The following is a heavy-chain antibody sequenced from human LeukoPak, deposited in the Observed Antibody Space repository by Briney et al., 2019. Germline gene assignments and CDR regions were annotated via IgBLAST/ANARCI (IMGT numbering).Heavy chain of an antibody. J-gene: IGHJ3*02. V-gene: IGHV1-8*01. CDR2: MNPNSGNT. CDR3: ARGGVFYDYVWGSYRAFDI. D-gene: IGHD3-16*02. CDR1: GYTFTSYD. Sequence: ASVKVSCKASGYTFTSYDINWVRQATGQGLEWMGWMNPNSGNTGYAQKFQGRVTMTRNTSISTAYMELSSLRSEDTAVYYCARGGVFYDYVWGSYRAFDIWGQGTMVTVSS.